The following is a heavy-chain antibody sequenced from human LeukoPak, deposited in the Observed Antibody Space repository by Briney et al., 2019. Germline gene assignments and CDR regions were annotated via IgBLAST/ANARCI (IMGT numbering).Heavy chain of an antibody. CDR2: ISRGGNTI. J-gene: IGHJ4*02. CDR3: AGKSGVSGFFDS. CDR1: GFGFSDYY. D-gene: IGHD5/OR15-5a*01. V-gene: IGHV3-11*01. Sequence: GGSLRLSCAASGFGFSDYYMSWIRQAPGKGREWVSYISRGGNTIYYADSVKGRFTISRDNAKNFLYLQMDSLRAEDTAMYYCAGKSGVSGFFDSWGQGTLVTVSS.